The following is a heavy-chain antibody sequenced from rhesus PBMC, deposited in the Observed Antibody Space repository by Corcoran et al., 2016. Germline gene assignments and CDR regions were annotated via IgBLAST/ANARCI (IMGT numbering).Heavy chain of an antibody. Sequence: EVQLVQSGAEVKRPGESLKISCKTSGYSFTSYWISWVRQMPGKGLEWMGGFDPSDSDTRHRPSFQGQVTISADKSISTAYLQWSSLKASDTATYYCAKDSGTWNVFDYWGQGVLVTVSS. CDR3: AKDSGTWNVFDY. J-gene: IGHJ4*01. V-gene: IGHV5-2*01. CDR2: FDPSDSDT. D-gene: IGHD6-25*01. CDR1: GYSFTSYW.